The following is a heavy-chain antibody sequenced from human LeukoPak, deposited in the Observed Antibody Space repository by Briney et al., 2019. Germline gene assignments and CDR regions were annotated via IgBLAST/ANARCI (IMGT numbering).Heavy chain of an antibody. CDR3: ARDPKMMDAFDI. J-gene: IGHJ3*02. CDR1: GFTFSIYS. V-gene: IGHV4-34*01. Sequence: PGGSLRLSCAASGFTFSIYSMTWVRQPPGKGLEWIGEINQSGSTNCDPSLKSRVSMSIDTSKSQFSLNLRSVTAADTAVYYCARDPKMMDAFDIWGQGTMVTVSS. D-gene: IGHD3-16*01. CDR2: INQSGST.